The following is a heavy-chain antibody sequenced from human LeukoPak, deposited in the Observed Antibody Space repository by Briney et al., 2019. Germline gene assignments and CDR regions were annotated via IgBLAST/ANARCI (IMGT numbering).Heavy chain of an antibody. Sequence: GGSLRLSCAASGFTFSSYSMNWVRQAPGKGLEWVSSISSISSYIYYADSVKGRFTVSRDNAKNSLYMQMDSLRAEDTAVYYCARDPSGTYYPRVSGALDIWGQGTMVTVSS. V-gene: IGHV3-21*01. CDR1: GFTFSSYS. J-gene: IGHJ3*02. CDR2: ISSISSYI. CDR3: ARDPSGTYYPRVSGALDI. D-gene: IGHD1-26*01.